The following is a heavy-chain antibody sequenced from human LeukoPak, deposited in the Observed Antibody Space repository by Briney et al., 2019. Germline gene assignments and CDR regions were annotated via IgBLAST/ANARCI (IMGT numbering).Heavy chain of an antibody. CDR2: INPNSGGT. Sequence: GASVKVSCKASGYTFTGYYMHWVRQAPGQGLEWMGWINPNSGGTNYAQKFQGRVTMTRDTSISTAYMELSRLRSDDTAVYYCARDGKLRFLEWLEAEYFQHWGQGTLVTVSS. CDR1: GYTFTGYY. CDR3: ARDGKLRFLEWLEAEYFQH. V-gene: IGHV1-2*02. J-gene: IGHJ1*01. D-gene: IGHD3-3*01.